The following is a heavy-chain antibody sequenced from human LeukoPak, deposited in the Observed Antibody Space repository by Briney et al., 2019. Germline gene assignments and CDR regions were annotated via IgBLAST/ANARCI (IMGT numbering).Heavy chain of an antibody. CDR3: ARVADSGAWYFDF. J-gene: IGHJ4*02. D-gene: IGHD6-13*01. Sequence: PGGSLRLSWAASGFTFIYYWMTWVRQPPGKGLEWVAIIKQDGSGTHYVDSVKGRFTISRDNAKNSLFLQMNSLRGEDTAVYYCARVADSGAWYFDFWGQGTLVTVSS. V-gene: IGHV3-7*01. CDR1: GFTFIYYW. CDR2: IKQDGSGT.